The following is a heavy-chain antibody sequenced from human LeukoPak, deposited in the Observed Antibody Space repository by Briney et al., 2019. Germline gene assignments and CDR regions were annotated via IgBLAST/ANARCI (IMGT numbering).Heavy chain of an antibody. V-gene: IGHV3-74*01. Sequence: GGSLRLSCAASGNYWMHWVRQAPGKGLVWVSHINGDGSWTTYADSVKGRFTISKDNAKNTVYLQMDNLRAEDTAVYYCVSFYETYWGRGTLVTVSS. CDR2: INGDGSWT. CDR1: GNYW. D-gene: IGHD2-2*01. J-gene: IGHJ4*02. CDR3: VSFYETY.